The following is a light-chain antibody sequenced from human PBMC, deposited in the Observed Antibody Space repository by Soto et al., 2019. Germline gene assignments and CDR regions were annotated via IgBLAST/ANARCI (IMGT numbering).Light chain of an antibody. CDR1: QSISNY. Sequence: DIQMTQSPSSLSASVGDRVTITCRASQSISNYVNWYQQRLGKAPNLLIYAASSLQSGVPSRFSGSGSGRDFTLTISSLHPEDFATYYCQQSYHTLPLTFGGGNKVEI. J-gene: IGKJ4*01. CDR3: QQSYHTLPLT. V-gene: IGKV1-39*01. CDR2: AAS.